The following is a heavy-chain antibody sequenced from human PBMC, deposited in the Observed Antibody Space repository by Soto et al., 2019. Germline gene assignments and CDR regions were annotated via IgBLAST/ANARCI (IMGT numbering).Heavy chain of an antibody. V-gene: IGHV1-69*13. Sequence: GASVKVSCKASGGTFSSYAISWVRQAPGQGLEWMGGIIPIFGTANYAQKFQGRVTITADESTSTAYMELSSLRSEDTAVYYCARAHGVAVAGTSGAFDIWGQGTMVTV. J-gene: IGHJ3*02. CDR3: ARAHGVAVAGTSGAFDI. CDR2: IIPIFGTA. D-gene: IGHD6-19*01. CDR1: GGTFSSYA.